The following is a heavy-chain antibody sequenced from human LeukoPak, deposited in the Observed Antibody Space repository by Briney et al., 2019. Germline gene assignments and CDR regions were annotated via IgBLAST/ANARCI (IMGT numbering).Heavy chain of an antibody. CDR2: IYYIGST. J-gene: IGHJ4*02. V-gene: IGHV4-59*08. Sequence: SETLSLTCTVSGGSISSYYWSWIRQPPGKGLEWIGYIYYIGSTNYNPSLKSRVTISVDTSKNQFSLKLSSVTAADTAAYYCARAGIVGATFDYWGQGTLVTVSS. CDR1: GGSISSYY. CDR3: ARAGIVGATFDY. D-gene: IGHD1-26*01.